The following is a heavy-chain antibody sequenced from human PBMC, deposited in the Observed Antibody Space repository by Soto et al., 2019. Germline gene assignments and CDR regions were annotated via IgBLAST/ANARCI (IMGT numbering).Heavy chain of an antibody. Sequence: ASVKVSCQASGYTFTSTWMHWVRQAPGQRLEWMGWINAGNGNTKYSQQFQGRVTITRDTSASTAYMELSSLRSEDTAVYYCARDPSYYGMDVWGQGTTVTVSS. CDR1: GYTFTSTW. J-gene: IGHJ6*02. V-gene: IGHV1-3*01. CDR3: ARDPSYYGMDV. CDR2: INAGNGNT.